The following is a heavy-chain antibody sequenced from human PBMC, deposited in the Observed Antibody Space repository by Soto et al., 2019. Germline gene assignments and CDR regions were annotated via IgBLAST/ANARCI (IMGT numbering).Heavy chain of an antibody. CDR2: VYHTGNT. Sequence: PSETLSLTCTVSGVSITPYYCTWIRHPPWKGLEWIGYVYHTGNTYYNPSLKSRVTISLDTSKNQVSLRLKSVTAADTAVYYCAREQYNLKLWGQGTLVTVCS. V-gene: IGHV4-59*01. CDR3: AREQYNLKL. CDR1: GVSITPYY. J-gene: IGHJ4*02. D-gene: IGHD1-20*01.